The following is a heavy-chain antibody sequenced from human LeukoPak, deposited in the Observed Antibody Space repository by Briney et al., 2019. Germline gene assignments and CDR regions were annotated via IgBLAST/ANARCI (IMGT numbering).Heavy chain of an antibody. D-gene: IGHD3-10*01. CDR2: ISGSDGTT. V-gene: IGHV3-23*01. CDR1: GFTFSSYA. J-gene: IGHJ3*02. Sequence: GGSLRLSCAASGFTFSSYAMSWVRQAPGKGLEWVSSISGSDGTTYYADSVKGRFTISRDNSKYTLSLQMNSLRAEDTAVYYCAKRGAGNYYGSGYFDIWGQGTMVTVSS. CDR3: AKRGAGNYYGSGYFDI.